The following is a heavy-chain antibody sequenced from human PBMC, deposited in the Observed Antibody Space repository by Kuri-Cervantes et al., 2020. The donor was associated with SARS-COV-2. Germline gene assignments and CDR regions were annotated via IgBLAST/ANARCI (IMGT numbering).Heavy chain of an antibody. CDR3: ASSPVAAPFGAFDI. CDR1: GFNFNIYG. V-gene: IGHV3-30*03. J-gene: IGHJ3*02. CDR2: LSYDGSSE. Sequence: GGSLRLSCAASGFNFNIYGMHWVRQAPGKGLEWVASLSYDGSSESYADSVKGRFTISRDNSKNTLYLQMNSLRAEDTAVYYCASSPVAAPFGAFDIWGQGTMVTVSS. D-gene: IGHD6-19*01.